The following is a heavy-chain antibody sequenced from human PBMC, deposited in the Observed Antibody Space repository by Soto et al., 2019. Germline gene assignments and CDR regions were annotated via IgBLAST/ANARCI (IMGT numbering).Heavy chain of an antibody. CDR2: IYYSGNT. CDR1: GGSINSGGYY. J-gene: IGHJ4*02. CDR3: ARVSTLGYCSGGSCYRIDS. V-gene: IGHV4-31*11. Sequence: SETLSLTCAVSGGSINSGGYYWSWIRQHPGKGLEWIGCIYYSGNTYYNPSLKSRVTISVDTSMNQFSLKLSSVTAADTAVYYCARVSTLGYCSGGSCYRIDSWGQGPLVTVSS. D-gene: IGHD2-15*01.